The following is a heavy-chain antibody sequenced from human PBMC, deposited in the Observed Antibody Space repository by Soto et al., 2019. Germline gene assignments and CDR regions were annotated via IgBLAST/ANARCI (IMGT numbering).Heavy chain of an antibody. D-gene: IGHD3-22*01. CDR3: ARLGPFSRIVVVNAFDI. V-gene: IGHV5-51*01. CDR2: IDPGDSDT. Sequence: GESLKISCKGSGYSFTSYWIGWVRQMPGKGLGWMGIIDPGDSDTRYSPSFQGQVTISVDKSNSIAYLQWRSLKASDTAMYYCARLGPFSRIVVVNAFDIWGQGTMVTVSS. CDR1: GYSFTSYW. J-gene: IGHJ3*02.